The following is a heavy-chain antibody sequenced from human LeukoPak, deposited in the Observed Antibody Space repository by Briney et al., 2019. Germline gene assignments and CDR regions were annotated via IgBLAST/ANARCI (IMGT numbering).Heavy chain of an antibody. Sequence: PGGSLRLSCAASGFTFSNHGMNWVRQAPGKGLECVSGISPSGDITYYADSVKGRFTISRDNSKNTLYLEVFSLTAEDTAVYYCAKDDAWLRFGEWSQGTLVTVSS. V-gene: IGHV3-23*01. J-gene: IGHJ4*02. D-gene: IGHD3-10*01. CDR3: AKDDAWLRFGE. CDR2: ISPSGDIT. CDR1: GFTFSNHG.